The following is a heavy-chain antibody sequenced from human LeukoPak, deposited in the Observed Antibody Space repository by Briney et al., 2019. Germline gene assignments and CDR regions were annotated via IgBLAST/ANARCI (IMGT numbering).Heavy chain of an antibody. Sequence: GGSLRLSCAASGFTFNNYGMSWVRQAPGKGLEWVSAISAGGGSTYYADSVKGRFTISRDNSKNTLYLQMNSLGAEDTAVYYCAKVPPDRIGRDYWGQGTLVTVSS. CDR1: GFTFNNYG. V-gene: IGHV3-23*01. CDR3: AKVPPDRIGRDY. D-gene: IGHD3-16*02. CDR2: ISAGGGST. J-gene: IGHJ4*02.